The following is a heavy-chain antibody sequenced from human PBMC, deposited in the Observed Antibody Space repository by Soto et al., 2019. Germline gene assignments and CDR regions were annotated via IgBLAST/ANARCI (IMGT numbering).Heavy chain of an antibody. CDR3: AREVIAATGTIRWFDP. CDR1: GFTFSRHW. Sequence: GGSLRLSCAASGFTFSRHWMHWVRQTPGKGPVWVSRINGDGSSAKYADSVKGRFTIARDNAKNTVFLQMSSLRAEDTAVYYCAREVIAATGTIRWFDPWGQGTLVTVSS. V-gene: IGHV3-74*03. CDR2: INGDGSSA. J-gene: IGHJ5*02. D-gene: IGHD6-25*01.